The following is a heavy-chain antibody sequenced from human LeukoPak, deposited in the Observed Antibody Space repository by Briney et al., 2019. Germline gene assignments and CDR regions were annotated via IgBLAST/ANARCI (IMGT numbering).Heavy chain of an antibody. D-gene: IGHD1-1*01. CDR1: GYTLTELS. Sequence: ASVKVSCKVSGYTLTELSMHWVRQAPGKGLEWMGGFDPEDGETIYAQKFQGRVTMTEDTSTDTAYMELSSLRSEDTAVYCCATAPGTTGTYWFDPWGQGTLVTVSS. V-gene: IGHV1-24*01. CDR3: ATAPGTTGTYWFDP. J-gene: IGHJ5*02. CDR2: FDPEDGET.